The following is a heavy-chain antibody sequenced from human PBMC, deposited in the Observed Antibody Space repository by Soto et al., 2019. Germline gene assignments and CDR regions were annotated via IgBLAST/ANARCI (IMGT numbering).Heavy chain of an antibody. V-gene: IGHV1-2*04. J-gene: IGHJ5*02. CDR3: ARGSLLGDYGANWFDP. Sequence: ASVKVSCKASGYTFTGYYMHWVRQAPGQGLEWMGWINPNSGGTNYAQKFQGWVTMTRDTSISTAYMELSRLRSDDTAVYYCARGSLLGDYGANWFDPWGQGTLVTVSS. D-gene: IGHD4-17*01. CDR1: GYTFTGYY. CDR2: INPNSGGT.